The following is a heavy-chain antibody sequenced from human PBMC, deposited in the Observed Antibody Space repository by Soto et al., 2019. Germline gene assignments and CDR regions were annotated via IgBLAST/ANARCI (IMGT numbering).Heavy chain of an antibody. CDR3: ASSLLTPFDY. D-gene: IGHD7-27*01. J-gene: IGHJ4*02. CDR2: INSDGSGT. Sequence: EVQLVESGGGLVQPGGSLRLSCAASGFTFNTYWMHWVRQAPGKGLVWVSRINSDGSGTFYADSVKGRFTISRDNAKNTLYLQMNSLRAEDTAVYYCASSLLTPFDYWGQGTLVTVSS. V-gene: IGHV3-74*01. CDR1: GFTFNTYW.